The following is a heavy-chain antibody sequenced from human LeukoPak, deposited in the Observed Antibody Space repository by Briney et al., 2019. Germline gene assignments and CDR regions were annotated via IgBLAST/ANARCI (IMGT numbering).Heavy chain of an antibody. D-gene: IGHD2-15*01. CDR3: ARSVEGYCRGGSCYYYSYYMDV. CDR1: GGSFSGYY. Sequence: SETLSLTCAVYGGSFSGYYWSWIRQPPGKGLEWIGEINHSGSTNYNPSLKSRVTISVDTSKNQFSLKLSSVTAADTAVYYCARSVEGYCRGGSCYYYSYYMDVWGKATTVTVSS. CDR2: INHSGST. J-gene: IGHJ6*03. V-gene: IGHV4-34*01.